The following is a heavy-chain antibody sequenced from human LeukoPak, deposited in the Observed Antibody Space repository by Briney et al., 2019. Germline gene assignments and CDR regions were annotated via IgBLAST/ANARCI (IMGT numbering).Heavy chain of an antibody. CDR3: ARHREYDILTGYYTKKSYYYYYMDV. CDR1: GSSFTSYW. D-gene: IGHD3-9*01. J-gene: IGHJ6*03. CDR2: IYAGDSDT. Sequence: GESLKISCKGSGSSFTSYWIGWVRQMPGKGLEWMGIIYAGDSDTRYSPSFQGPVTISADKSISTTYLQWTSLKASDTAMYYCARHREYDILTGYYTKKSYYYYYMDVWGKRTTVTVSS. V-gene: IGHV5-51*01.